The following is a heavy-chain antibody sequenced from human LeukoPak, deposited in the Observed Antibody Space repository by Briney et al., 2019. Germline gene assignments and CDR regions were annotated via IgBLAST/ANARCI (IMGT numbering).Heavy chain of an antibody. Sequence: PGGSLRLSCAASGFTFSSYDMHWVRQATGKGLEWVSAIGTAGDTYYPGSVKGRFTISRENAKNSLYLQMNSLRAGDTAVYYCARVTEQRAFDIWGQGTMVTVSS. J-gene: IGHJ3*02. V-gene: IGHV3-13*01. CDR1: GFTFSSYD. CDR2: IGTAGDT. D-gene: IGHD6-25*01. CDR3: ARVTEQRAFDI.